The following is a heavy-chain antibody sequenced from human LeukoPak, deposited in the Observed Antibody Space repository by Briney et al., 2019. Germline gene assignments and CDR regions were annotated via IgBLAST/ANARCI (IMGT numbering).Heavy chain of an antibody. Sequence: SETLSLPCTVSGGSISSYYWSWLRQPPGKGLEWIGYIYYSGSTNYNPSLKSRVTISVDTSKNQFSLKLSSVTAADTAVYYCARVPNDYGVWGQGTMVTVSS. J-gene: IGHJ3*01. CDR1: GGSISSYY. CDR3: ARVPNDYGV. D-gene: IGHD4-17*01. CDR2: IYYSGST. V-gene: IGHV4-59*01.